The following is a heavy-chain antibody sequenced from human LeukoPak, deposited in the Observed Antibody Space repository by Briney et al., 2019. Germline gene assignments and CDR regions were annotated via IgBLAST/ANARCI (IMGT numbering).Heavy chain of an antibody. J-gene: IGHJ4*02. CDR1: GFTFGDYA. D-gene: IGHD2-2*01. V-gene: IGHV3-49*03. Sequence: GGSLRLSCTASGFTFGDYAMSWFRQAPGKGLEWVGFIRSNAYGGTTEYAASVKGRFTISRDDSKSIAYLQMNSLKTEDTAVYYCTREEDIVVVPAATNDYWGQGTLVTVSS. CDR3: TREEDIVVVPAATNDY. CDR2: IRSNAYGGTT.